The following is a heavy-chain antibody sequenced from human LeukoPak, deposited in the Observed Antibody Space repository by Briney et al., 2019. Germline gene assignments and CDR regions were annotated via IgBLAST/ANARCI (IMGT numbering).Heavy chain of an antibody. V-gene: IGHV3-48*04. J-gene: IGHJ4*02. CDR1: GFIFSTYN. D-gene: IGHD2-8*01. CDR2: IHFRNSPI. CDR3: ARVVDGVTGSDY. Sequence: PGGSLRLSCAASGFIFSTYNMIWVRQAPGKGLEWLSYIHFRNSPIYYADSVKGRFTISRDNAKNSLYLQINSLRVEDTAMYYCARVVDGVTGSDYWGQGTLATVSS.